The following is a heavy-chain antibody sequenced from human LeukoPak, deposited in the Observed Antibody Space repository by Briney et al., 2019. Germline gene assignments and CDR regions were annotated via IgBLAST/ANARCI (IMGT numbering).Heavy chain of an antibody. CDR3: AKILEGMTTVTSADY. Sequence: GGSLRLSCAASGFTFSSYAMHWVRQAPGKGLEWVAVISYDGSNKYYADSVKGRFTISRDNSKNTLYLQMNSLRAEDTAVYYCAKILEGMTTVTSADYWGQGTLVTVSS. J-gene: IGHJ4*02. D-gene: IGHD4-17*01. CDR1: GFTFSSYA. V-gene: IGHV3-30-3*01. CDR2: ISYDGSNK.